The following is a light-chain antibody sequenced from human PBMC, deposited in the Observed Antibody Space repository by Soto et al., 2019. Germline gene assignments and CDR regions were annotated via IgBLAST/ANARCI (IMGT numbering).Light chain of an antibody. Sequence: DIGMTQSPESLAVSLGGTATTKCKSRQSLLSSSNNKNSLAWYQQKPGQSPKPLIHWASTRDTGVPDRFSGSGSGTDFTLTISSLQAEDVAVYYCQKSHSAPLTCGGG. CDR2: WAS. CDR1: QSLLSSSNNKNS. J-gene: IGKJ4*01. V-gene: IGKV4-1*01. CDR3: QKSHSAPLT.